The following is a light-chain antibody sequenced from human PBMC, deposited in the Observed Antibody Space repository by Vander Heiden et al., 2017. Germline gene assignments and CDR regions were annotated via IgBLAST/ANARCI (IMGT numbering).Light chain of an antibody. CDR1: QSIHYY. Sequence: DIQMTPPPSTLSASVGDRATVTCQASQSIHYYLAWFQQKPGKAPNLLNSNASNLESGVPSRFSGSGSGTEFTLTITRLQPDDFATYFCQQYHSPWTFGQGTKLE. V-gene: IGKV1-5*01. CDR3: QQYHSPWT. J-gene: IGKJ1*01. CDR2: NAS.